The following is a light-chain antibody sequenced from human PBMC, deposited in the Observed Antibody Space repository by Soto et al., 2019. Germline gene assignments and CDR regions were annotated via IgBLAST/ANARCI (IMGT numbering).Light chain of an antibody. Sequence: DIVMIQSPDSLAVSLGERATINCKSSQTFLYSSNIKNYLAWYQQKPGQSPKLLIYWASTRESGVPDRFSCSESGTDFTLTITNLQDEQAAVYYCQQYYSIPYTFGQGTKLESK. V-gene: IGKV4-1*01. CDR2: WAS. CDR3: QQYYSIPYT. J-gene: IGKJ2*01. CDR1: QTFLYSSNIKNY.